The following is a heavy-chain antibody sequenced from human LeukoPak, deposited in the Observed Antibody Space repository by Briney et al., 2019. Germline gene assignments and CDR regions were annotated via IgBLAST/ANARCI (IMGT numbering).Heavy chain of an antibody. D-gene: IGHD5-12*01. CDR3: ARRTTIHLLGRYYYYAMDV. Sequence: PSETLSLTCTASGGSISTYYWSWIRQPPGKGLEWIGYIYHTGTTNYNPSLKSRVTISVDSSKNEFSLKLSSVTAADTAVYYCARRTTIHLLGRYYYYAMDVWGQGTTVTVSS. J-gene: IGHJ6*02. V-gene: IGHV4-59*01. CDR2: IYHTGTT. CDR1: GGSISTYY.